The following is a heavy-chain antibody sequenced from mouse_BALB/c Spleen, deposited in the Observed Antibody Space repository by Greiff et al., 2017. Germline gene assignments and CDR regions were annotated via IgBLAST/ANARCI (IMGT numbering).Heavy chain of an antibody. Sequence: QVQLQQSGAELVKPGASVKLSCKASGYTFSNYYIYWVKQRPGQGLEWIGGINPSNGGTNFNEKFKSKATLTVDKSSSTAYMQLSSLTSEDSAVYYCTRPFYYGNYGAMDYWGQGTSVTVSS. J-gene: IGHJ4*01. D-gene: IGHD2-1*01. CDR1: GYTFSNYY. V-gene: IGHV1S81*02. CDR3: TRPFYYGNYGAMDY. CDR2: INPSNGGT.